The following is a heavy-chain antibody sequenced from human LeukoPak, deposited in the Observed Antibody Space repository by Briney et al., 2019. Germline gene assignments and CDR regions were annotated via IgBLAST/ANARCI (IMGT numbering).Heavy chain of an antibody. V-gene: IGHV4-34*01. CDR3: ARRRGSGSYDYYYGMDV. J-gene: IGHJ6*02. CDR1: GGSFSGYY. CDR2: INHSGST. Sequence: SETLSLTCAVYGGSFSGYYWSWIRQPPGKGPEWIGEINHSGSTNYNPSLKSRVTISVDTSKNQFSLKLSSVTAADTAVYYCARRRGSGSYDYYYGMDVWGQGTTVTVSS. D-gene: IGHD1-26*01.